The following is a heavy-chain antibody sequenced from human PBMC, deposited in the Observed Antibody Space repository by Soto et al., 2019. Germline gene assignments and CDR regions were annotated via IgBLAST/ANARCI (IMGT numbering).Heavy chain of an antibody. CDR3: ARLAYCGGDCSNLDY. Sequence: SVKVSCKASGGTFSSYTINWVRQAPGQGLEWMGRIIPILGIANYAQKFQGRVTITADKSTSTAYMELSSLRSEDTAVYYCARLAYCGGDCSNLDYWGQGTLVTVSS. J-gene: IGHJ4*02. CDR2: IIPILGIA. D-gene: IGHD2-21*01. CDR1: GGTFSSYT. V-gene: IGHV1-69*02.